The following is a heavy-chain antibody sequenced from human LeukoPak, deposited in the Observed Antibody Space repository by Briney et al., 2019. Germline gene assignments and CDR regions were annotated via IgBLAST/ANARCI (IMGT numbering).Heavy chain of an antibody. Sequence: GGSRRPPGAASEFTLSTYGWPGVRQPPAKGLGWLAVIWYDGSNKYYADSVKGRFTISRDNSKNTLYLQMNSLRAEDTAVYYCAKEACSGGSCYENYWGQGTLVTVSS. CDR1: EFTLSTYG. J-gene: IGHJ4*02. V-gene: IGHV3-33*06. CDR2: IWYDGSNK. D-gene: IGHD2-15*01. CDR3: AKEACSGGSCYENY.